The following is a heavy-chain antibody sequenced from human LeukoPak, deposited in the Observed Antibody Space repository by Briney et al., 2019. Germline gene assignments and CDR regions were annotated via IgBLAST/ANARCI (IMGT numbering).Heavy chain of an antibody. CDR3: ARGGHRYNFRSGYRFDP. CDR2: IIPVLDIA. V-gene: IGHV1-69*04. J-gene: IGHJ5*02. CDR1: GGTYSRYA. Sequence: SVKVSCKASGGTYSRYAINWVRLAPGQGLEWMGRIIPVLDIAHYAQKFQGSVTITTDESTSTAYMELSSLRSEDTAVYYCARGGHRYNFRSGYRFDPWGKGTLVTVSS. D-gene: IGHD3-3*01.